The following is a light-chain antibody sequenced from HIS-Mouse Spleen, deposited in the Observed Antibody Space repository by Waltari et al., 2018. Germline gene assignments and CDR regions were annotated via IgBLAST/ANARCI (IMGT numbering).Light chain of an antibody. CDR3: GADHGSGSNFVWV. Sequence: QPVLTQPPSASASLGASVTLTCTLSSGDSNYKVDWHQQSPGKGPRFVMRVGTGGIVGSKGDGIPDRFSVLGSGLNRYLTIKNIQEEDESDYHCGADHGSGSNFVWVFGGGTKLTVL. V-gene: IGLV9-49*01. CDR1: SGDSNYK. J-gene: IGLJ3*02. CDR2: VGTGGIVG.